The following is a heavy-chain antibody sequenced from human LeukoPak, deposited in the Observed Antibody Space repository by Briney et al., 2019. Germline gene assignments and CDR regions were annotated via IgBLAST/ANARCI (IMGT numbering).Heavy chain of an antibody. CDR2: ISSSSSYI. J-gene: IGHJ4*02. V-gene: IGHV3-21*01. D-gene: IGHD3-10*01. CDR3: ARIWVRGVIMSFDY. Sequence: GGSLRLSCAASGFTFSSYSMNWVRQAPGKGLEWVSSISSSSSYIYYADSVKGRFTISRDNAKNSLYLQMNSLRAEDTAVYYCARIWVRGVIMSFDYWGQGTLVTVSS. CDR1: GFTFSSYS.